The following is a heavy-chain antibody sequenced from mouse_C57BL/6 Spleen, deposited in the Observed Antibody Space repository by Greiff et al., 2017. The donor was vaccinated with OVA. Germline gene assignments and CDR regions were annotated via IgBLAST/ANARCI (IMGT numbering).Heavy chain of an antibody. CDR1: GYTFTSYW. J-gene: IGHJ2*01. V-gene: IGHV1-59*01. Sequence: QVQLQQPGAELVRPGTSVKLSCKASGYTFTSYWMHWVKQRPGQGLEWIGVIDPSDSYTNYNQKFKGKATLTVDTSSSTAYMQLSSLTSEDSAVYYCAGLLMGDYWGQGTTLTVSS. CDR3: AGLLMGDY. CDR2: IDPSDSYT. D-gene: IGHD2-1*01.